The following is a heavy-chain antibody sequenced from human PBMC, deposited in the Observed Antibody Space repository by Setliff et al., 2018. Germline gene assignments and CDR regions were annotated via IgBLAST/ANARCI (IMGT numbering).Heavy chain of an antibody. V-gene: IGHV3-15*01. CDR2: IKSKTDGGTT. Sequence: LRLSCAASGFTFSNAWMSWVRQAPGKGLEWVGRIKSKTDGGTTDYAAPVKGRFTISRDDSKNTLYLQMNSLKTEDTAVYYCTTDKGYYDSSGYYYGDPESDCWGQGTLVTVSS. D-gene: IGHD3-22*01. CDR1: GFTFSNAW. J-gene: IGHJ4*02. CDR3: TTDKGYYDSSGYYYGDPESDC.